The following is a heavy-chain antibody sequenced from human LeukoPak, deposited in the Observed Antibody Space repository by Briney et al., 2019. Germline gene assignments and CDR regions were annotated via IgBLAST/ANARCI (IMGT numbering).Heavy chain of an antibody. D-gene: IGHD3-9*01. CDR2: IYYSGST. V-gene: IGHV4-39*07. Sequence: SETLSLTCTVSAGSISSSSYYWGWIRQPPGKGLEWIGSIYYSGSTYYNPSLKSRVTISIDTSKNQFSLKLSSVTAADTAVYYCARETWAYYDILTGYYLVDYWGQGTLVTVSS. J-gene: IGHJ4*02. CDR3: ARETWAYYDILTGYYLVDY. CDR1: AGSISSSSYY.